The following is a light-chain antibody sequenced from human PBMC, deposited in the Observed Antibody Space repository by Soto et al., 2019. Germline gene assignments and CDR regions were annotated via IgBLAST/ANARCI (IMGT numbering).Light chain of an antibody. V-gene: IGKV3-15*01. J-gene: IGKJ1*01. CDR3: QQYNKWPWT. CDR1: QPVSSD. CDR2: GAS. Sequence: EKVMTQSPATLSVPPGERATLSCRASQPVSSDLAWYQQKPGQAPRLLIYGASTRATGIPARFSGSGSGTEFTLTISSLQSEDFAVYYCQQYNKWPWTFGQGTKVEI.